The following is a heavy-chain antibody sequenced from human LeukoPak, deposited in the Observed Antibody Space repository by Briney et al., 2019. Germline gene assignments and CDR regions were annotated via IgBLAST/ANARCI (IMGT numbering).Heavy chain of an antibody. Sequence: GGSLRLSCVASGFSFSDHWMNWFRQAPGKGLEWVATIKKDGSEQYYVDSMKGRLTISRDDAKNSVYLQIHNLRAEDTAVYYCARDLGWLQSDYWGQGTLVTVSS. CDR3: ARDLGWLQSDY. V-gene: IGHV3-7*01. D-gene: IGHD5-24*01. J-gene: IGHJ4*02. CDR2: IKKDGSEQ. CDR1: GFSFSDHW.